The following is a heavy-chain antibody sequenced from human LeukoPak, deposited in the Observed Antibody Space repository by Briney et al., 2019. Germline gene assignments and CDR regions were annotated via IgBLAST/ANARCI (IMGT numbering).Heavy chain of an antibody. CDR3: ARDSPSITMVRGVPDY. Sequence: ASVKVSCKASGYTFTSYGISWVRQAPGQGLEWMGWISAYNGNTNYAQKLQGRVTMTTDTSTSTAYMELRSLRSDDTAVYYCARDSPSITMVRGVPDYWGQGTLVTVSS. J-gene: IGHJ4*02. D-gene: IGHD3-10*01. CDR1: GYTFTSYG. V-gene: IGHV1-18*01. CDR2: ISAYNGNT.